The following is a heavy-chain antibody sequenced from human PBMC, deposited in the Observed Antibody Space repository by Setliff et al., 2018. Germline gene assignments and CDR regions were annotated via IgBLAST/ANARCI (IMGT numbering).Heavy chain of an antibody. CDR3: ASGSLTRGVNYY. CDR1: GFTFSSYS. Sequence: GESLKISCAASGFTFSSYSMNWVRQAPGKGLEWVSSISSSSSYIYYADSVKGRFTISRDNAKNSLYLQMNSLRAEDTAVYYCASGSLTRGVNYYWGQGTLVTVSS. CDR2: ISSSSSYI. D-gene: IGHD3-10*01. J-gene: IGHJ4*02. V-gene: IGHV3-21*01.